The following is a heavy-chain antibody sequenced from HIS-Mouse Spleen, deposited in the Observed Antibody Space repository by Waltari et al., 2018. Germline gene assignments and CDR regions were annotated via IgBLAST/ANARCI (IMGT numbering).Heavy chain of an antibody. J-gene: IGHJ3*02. CDR2: ISYDGSNK. D-gene: IGHD6-19*01. V-gene: IGHV3-30-3*01. Sequence: QVQLVESGGGVVQPGRSLRLSCAASGFTFGSYAMYWVRQAPGKGLEWVAVISYDGSNKYYADSVKGRFTISRDNSKNTLYLQMNSLRAEDTAVYYCARVNGIAVAGTDAFDIWGQGTMVTVSS. CDR1: GFTFGSYA. CDR3: ARVNGIAVAGTDAFDI.